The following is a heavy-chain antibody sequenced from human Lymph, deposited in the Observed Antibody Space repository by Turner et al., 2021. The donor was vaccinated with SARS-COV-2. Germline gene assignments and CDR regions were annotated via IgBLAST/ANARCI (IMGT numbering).Heavy chain of an antibody. D-gene: IGHD6-19*01. J-gene: IGHJ4*02. CDR3: ARGSPQGWYVPVFDY. Sequence: QLQLQASGPGLVKPSETLSLPCTVSVGSISSSFYYWGWSRQPLGKGLEWIGSIYYSGSTYYNPSLQSRVTISVDTSKNQFSLKLTSVTAADTAVFYCARGSPQGWYVPVFDYWGQGTLVTVSS. CDR1: VGSISSSFYY. CDR2: IYYSGST. V-gene: IGHV4-39*01.